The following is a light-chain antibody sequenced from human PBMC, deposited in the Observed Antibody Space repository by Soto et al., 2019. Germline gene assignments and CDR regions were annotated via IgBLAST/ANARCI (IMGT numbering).Light chain of an antibody. J-gene: IGKJ1*01. CDR3: QQYYTSPET. Sequence: EIVLTQSPGTLSLSPGERAILSYRASQSVGSRYLAWYQQRPGQTPRLLIYGASSRVTGIPDRFNASGSGTDFTLTISRLEPEDFAVYYCQQYYTSPETFGLGTKVDIK. CDR1: QSVGSRY. CDR2: GAS. V-gene: IGKV3-20*01.